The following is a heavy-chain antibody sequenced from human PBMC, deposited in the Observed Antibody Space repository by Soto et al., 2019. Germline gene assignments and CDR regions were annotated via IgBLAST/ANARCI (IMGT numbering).Heavy chain of an antibody. CDR3: AKVITGTFYYFDY. V-gene: IGHV3-30*18. D-gene: IGHD1-7*01. CDR2: ISYDGSNK. J-gene: IGHJ4*02. CDR1: GFTFSSYG. Sequence: GGSLRLSCAASGFTFSSYGMHWVRQAPGKGLEWVAVISYDGSNKYYADSVKGRFTISRDNSKNTLYLQMNSLRAEDTAVYYCAKVITGTFYYFDYWGQGTLVTVSS.